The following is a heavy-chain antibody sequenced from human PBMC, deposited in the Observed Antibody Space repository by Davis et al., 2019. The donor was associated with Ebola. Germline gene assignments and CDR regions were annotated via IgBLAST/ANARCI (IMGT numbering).Heavy chain of an antibody. J-gene: IGHJ6*02. D-gene: IGHD3-22*01. V-gene: IGHV4-59*01. CDR2: IYYSGST. Sequence: SLNISCTVSDGSISSYYCSWIRQPPGKGLEWIWYIYYSGSTNYNPPLKSRVTITVDTSKNPFSLKLSSVTAADTAVYDCARGLTYYDSSGLLYYYYGMDVWGQGTTVTVSS. CDR1: DGSISSYY. CDR3: ARGLTYYDSSGLLYYYYGMDV.